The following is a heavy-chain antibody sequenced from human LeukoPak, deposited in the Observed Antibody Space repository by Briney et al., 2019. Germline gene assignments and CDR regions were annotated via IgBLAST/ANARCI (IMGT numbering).Heavy chain of an antibody. CDR2: IYPGDSDT. CDR3: ARLGDYGDYASGFDP. J-gene: IGHJ5*02. CDR1: GYSFTSYW. Sequence: GESLQISSKGSGYSFTSYWSGGVRRLHGKGREGMGIIYPGDSDTRYSPSFQGQVTISADKSISTAYLQWSSLKASDTAMYYCARLGDYGDYASGFDPWGQGTLVTVSS. V-gene: IGHV5-51*01. D-gene: IGHD4-17*01.